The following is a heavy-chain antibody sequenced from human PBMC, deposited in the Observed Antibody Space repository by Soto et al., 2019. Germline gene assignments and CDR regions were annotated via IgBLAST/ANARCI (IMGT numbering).Heavy chain of an antibody. CDR3: ASLRRGRLTTMATTVDY. CDR2: INYSGST. CDR1: GGSVSSGSDY. D-gene: IGHD4-17*01. J-gene: IGHJ4*02. V-gene: IGHV4-61*01. Sequence: QVQLQESGPGLVKPSETLSLTCSVSGGSVSSGSDYWSWIRQPPGKGLEWIGYINYSGSTNYTPSLKSRVTISIDTSKNQFPLKVTSVTAADTALYYCASLRRGRLTTMATTVDYWGQGTLVTVSS.